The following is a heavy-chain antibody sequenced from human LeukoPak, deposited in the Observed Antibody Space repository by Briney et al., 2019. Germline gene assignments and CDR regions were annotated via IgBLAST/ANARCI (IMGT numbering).Heavy chain of an antibody. CDR3: ARGDFLGYCSSTSCSTSGAFDI. CDR2: ISSSGSTI. V-gene: IGHV3-11*01. CDR1: GFTVSSNY. J-gene: IGHJ3*02. Sequence: PGGSLRLSCAASGFTVSSNYMSWIRQAPGKGLEWVSYISSSGSTIYYADSVKGRFTISRDNAKNSLYLQMNSLRAEDTAVYYCARGDFLGYCSSTSCSTSGAFDIWGQGTMVTVSS. D-gene: IGHD2-2*01.